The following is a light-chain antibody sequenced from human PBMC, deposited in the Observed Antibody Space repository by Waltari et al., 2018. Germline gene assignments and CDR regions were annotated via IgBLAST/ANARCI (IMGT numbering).Light chain of an antibody. Sequence: QSVLTQPPSVSGAPGQRVTIPCTGSSSNIGAGYDVPWYQQLPGTAPKLHIYGNSNRPSGVPDRFSGSKSGTSASLAITGLQAEDEADYYCQSYDSSLSGSVFGGGTKLTVL. J-gene: IGLJ2*01. V-gene: IGLV1-40*01. CDR2: GNS. CDR3: QSYDSSLSGSV. CDR1: SSNIGAGYD.